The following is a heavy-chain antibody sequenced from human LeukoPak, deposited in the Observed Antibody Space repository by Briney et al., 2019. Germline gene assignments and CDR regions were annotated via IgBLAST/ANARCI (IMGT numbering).Heavy chain of an antibody. Sequence: SVKVSCKASGGTFSSYAISWVRQAPGQGLEWMGGIIPIFGTANYAQKFQGRVTITADKSTSTAYMELSSLRSEDTAVYYCARARGYSYGPFDYWGQGTLVTVSS. CDR2: IIPIFGTA. D-gene: IGHD5-18*01. V-gene: IGHV1-69*06. CDR1: GGTFSSYA. J-gene: IGHJ4*02. CDR3: ARARGYSYGPFDY.